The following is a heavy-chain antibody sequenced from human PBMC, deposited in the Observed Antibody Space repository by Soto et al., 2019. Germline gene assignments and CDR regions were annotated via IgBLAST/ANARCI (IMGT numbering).Heavy chain of an antibody. CDR2: ISSSSSYI. V-gene: IGHV3-21*01. Sequence: GGSLRLSCAASGFTFSSYSMNWVRQAPGKGLEWVSSISSSSSYIYYADSVKGRFTISRDNAKNSLYLQMNSLRAEDTAVYYCAPSFGGVIVRYYYYMDVWGKGTTVTVSS. J-gene: IGHJ6*03. D-gene: IGHD3-16*02. CDR3: APSFGGVIVRYYYYMDV. CDR1: GFTFSSYS.